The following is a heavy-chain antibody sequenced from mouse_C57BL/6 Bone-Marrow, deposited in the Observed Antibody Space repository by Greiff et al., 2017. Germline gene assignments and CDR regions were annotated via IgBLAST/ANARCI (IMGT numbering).Heavy chain of an antibody. J-gene: IGHJ3*01. CDR2: INPNYGTT. Sequence: EVQLQQSGPELVKPGASVKISCKASGYSFTDYNMNWVKQSKGKSLEWIGVINPNYGTTSNNQKFNGKATLTVYQSSITAYMQLNRLTSEDSAVYYGARSHYYYGSAWFAYWGQGTLVTVSA. D-gene: IGHD1-1*01. CDR3: ARSHYYYGSAWFAY. V-gene: IGHV1-39*01. CDR1: GYSFTDYN.